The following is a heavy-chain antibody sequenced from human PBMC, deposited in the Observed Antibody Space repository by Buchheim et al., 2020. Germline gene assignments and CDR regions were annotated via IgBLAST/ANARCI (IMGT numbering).Heavy chain of an antibody. CDR1: GFTFSNAW. CDR2: IKSKTDGGTT. V-gene: IGHV3-15*01. D-gene: IGHD1-7*01. Sequence: EVQLVESGGGLVKPGGSLRLSCAASGFTFSNAWMSWVRQAPGKGLEWVGRIKSKTDGGTTDYAAPVKGRFTISRDDSKNTLYLQMNSLKTEDTVVYYCTTDQGITGTRFDYYGMDVWGQGTT. CDR3: TTDQGITGTRFDYYGMDV. J-gene: IGHJ6*02.